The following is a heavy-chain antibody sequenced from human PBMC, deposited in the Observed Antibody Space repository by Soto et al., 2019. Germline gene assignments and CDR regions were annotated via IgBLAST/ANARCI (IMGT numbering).Heavy chain of an antibody. J-gene: IGHJ5*02. CDR1: GGSISSYY. V-gene: IGHV4-59*01. D-gene: IGHD3-22*01. Sequence: SETLSLTCTVSGGSISSYYWSWIRQPPGKGLEWTGYIYYSGSTNYNPSLKSRVTISVDTSKNQFSLKLRSVTAADTAVYYCARARSGYYGWFDPWGQGTLVTVSS. CDR2: IYYSGST. CDR3: ARARSGYYGWFDP.